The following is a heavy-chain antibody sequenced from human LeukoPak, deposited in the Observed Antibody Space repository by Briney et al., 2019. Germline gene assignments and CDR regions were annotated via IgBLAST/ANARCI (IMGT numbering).Heavy chain of an antibody. V-gene: IGHV3-48*04. D-gene: IGHD6-19*01. Sequence: GGSLRLSCAASGFTFSSYSVNWVRQAPGKGLEWVSYISSSSSTIYYADSVKGRFTISRDNAKNSPYLQMNSLRAEDTAVYYCASQWLVPGWFDPWGQGTLVTVSS. CDR2: ISSSSSTI. J-gene: IGHJ5*02. CDR1: GFTFSSYS. CDR3: ASQWLVPGWFDP.